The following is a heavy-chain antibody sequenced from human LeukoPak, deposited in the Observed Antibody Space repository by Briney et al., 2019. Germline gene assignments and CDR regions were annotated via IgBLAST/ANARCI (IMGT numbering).Heavy chain of an antibody. V-gene: IGHV1-18*04. D-gene: IGHD3-10*01. CDR1: GYTFTSYG. Sequence: ASVKVSCKASGYTFTSYGISWVRQAPGQGLEWMGWISAYNGNTNYAQKLQGRVTMTTDTSTSTAYMELRSLRSGDTAVYYCARAYGSGSFSRMDVWGKGTTVTVSS. CDR2: ISAYNGNT. J-gene: IGHJ6*04. CDR3: ARAYGSGSFSRMDV.